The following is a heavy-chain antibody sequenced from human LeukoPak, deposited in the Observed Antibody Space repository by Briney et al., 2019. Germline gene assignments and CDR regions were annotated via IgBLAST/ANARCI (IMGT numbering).Heavy chain of an antibody. V-gene: IGHV3-21*04. D-gene: IGHD3-10*01. J-gene: IGHJ6*02. CDR1: GFTFGSYS. CDR2: TGVSGS. CDR3: ARCYTYGTTWFGGLDV. Sequence: GGSLRLSCAASGFTFGSYSMNWVRQAPGKGLEWVSTTGVSGSYYADSVKGRFTISRDNSKNTLYLQMNSLRAEDTAVYYCARCYTYGTTWFGGLDVWGQGTTVTVSS.